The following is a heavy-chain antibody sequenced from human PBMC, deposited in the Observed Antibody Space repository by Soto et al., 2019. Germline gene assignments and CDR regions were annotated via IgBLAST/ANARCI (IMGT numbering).Heavy chain of an antibody. J-gene: IGHJ4*02. Sequence: EVQLVESGGGLVQPGGSLRLSCEASGFIFSTYSMNWVRQAPGKGLEWLSHISGSNSIIYYADSVRGRFTISRDNGKNSLHLQMNSLRYEDTAVYYCARQVSLHYWGQGTLVTVSS. CDR3: ARQVSLHY. CDR2: ISGSNSII. CDR1: GFIFSTYS. V-gene: IGHV3-48*02.